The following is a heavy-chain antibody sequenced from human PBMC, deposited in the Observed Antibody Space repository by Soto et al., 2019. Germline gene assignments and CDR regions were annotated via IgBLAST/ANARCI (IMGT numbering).Heavy chain of an antibody. D-gene: IGHD3-9*01. V-gene: IGHV3-33*03. Sequence: PGGPRRPPFAAPGSTFRGTGTHGVGKAPGKGLGWVAVIWYDGSNRYYADSVNGRFTISRDNSKNTPYLQMNSLRAEDTNVYYCAKDLSPHFHRYYYYYYFMDVWGQGTTVTVSS. CDR2: IWYDGSNR. J-gene: IGHJ6*02. CDR1: GSTFRGTG. CDR3: AKDLSPHFHRYYYYYYFMDV.